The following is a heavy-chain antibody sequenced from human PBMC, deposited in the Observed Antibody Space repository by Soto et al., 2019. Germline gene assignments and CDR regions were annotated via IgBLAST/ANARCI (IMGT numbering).Heavy chain of an antibody. CDR3: ARGLSVTWFDP. V-gene: IGHV3-74*01. J-gene: IGHJ5*02. CDR1: GFTFTSYW. Sequence: EVQLVESGGGLVQPGVSLRLCCAASGFTFTSYWMHWVRQAPGRGPVWVSGIDSDGSRTIYADSAKGRFTISRDNAKNTLSLQMNSLRAEDTAVYYCARGLSVTWFDPWGQGALVTVSP. CDR2: IDSDGSRT. D-gene: IGHD4-4*01.